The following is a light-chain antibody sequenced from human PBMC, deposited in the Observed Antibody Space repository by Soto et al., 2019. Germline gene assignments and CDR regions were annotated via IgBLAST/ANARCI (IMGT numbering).Light chain of an antibody. CDR3: QQYNSYSWT. J-gene: IGKJ1*01. CDR2: DAY. CDR1: QSISSW. Sequence: DIQMTQSPSTLSASVGDRVTITCRASQSISSWLALYQQKSGKAPKVLIYDAYRLESGVPSRFGGSGAGTEFTLTISSLQPDDFATYYCQQYNSYSWTFGQGTKVEIK. V-gene: IGKV1-5*01.